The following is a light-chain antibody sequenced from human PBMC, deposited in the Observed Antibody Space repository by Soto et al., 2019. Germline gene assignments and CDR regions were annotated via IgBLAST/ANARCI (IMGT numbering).Light chain of an antibody. CDR3: QQANTFPPT. J-gene: IGKJ1*01. Sequence: DIQMTQSPSSLSASVGDRVTITCRASQGIDNWLAWYQQKAGKAPKLLMYTASSLQSGVPSRFSGSGSGTDFTLTISDLQPEDSATYFCQQANTFPPTFGQGTKVDIK. V-gene: IGKV1-12*01. CDR1: QGIDNW. CDR2: TAS.